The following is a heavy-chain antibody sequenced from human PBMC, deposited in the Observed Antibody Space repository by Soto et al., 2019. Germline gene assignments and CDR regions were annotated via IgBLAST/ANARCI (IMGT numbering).Heavy chain of an antibody. Sequence: GASVKVSCKASGYTFTSYDINWVRQATGQGLEWMGWMNPNSGNTGYAQKFQGRVTMTRNTSISTAYMELSSLRSEDTAVYYCARVEYSSGPGGEWFDPWGQGTLVTVSS. V-gene: IGHV1-8*01. CDR1: GYTFTSYD. D-gene: IGHD6-19*01. CDR2: MNPNSGNT. CDR3: ARVEYSSGPGGEWFDP. J-gene: IGHJ5*02.